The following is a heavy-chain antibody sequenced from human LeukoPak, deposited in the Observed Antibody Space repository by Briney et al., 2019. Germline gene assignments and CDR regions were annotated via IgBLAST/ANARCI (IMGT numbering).Heavy chain of an antibody. J-gene: IGHJ6*02. CDR1: GATFSSYA. D-gene: IGHD4-17*01. CDR2: IIPILGIA. CDR3: ARDWAYGDYPHGMDV. Sequence: GSSVKVSCKASGATFSSYAISWVRQAPGPGLEWMGRIIPILGIANYAQKFQGRVTITADKSTSTAYMELSSLRSEDTAVYYCARDWAYGDYPHGMDVWGQGTTVTVSS. V-gene: IGHV1-69*04.